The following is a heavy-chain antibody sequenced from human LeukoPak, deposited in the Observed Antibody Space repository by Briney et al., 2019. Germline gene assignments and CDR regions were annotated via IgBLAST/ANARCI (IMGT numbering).Heavy chain of an antibody. D-gene: IGHD5-12*01. J-gene: IGHJ3*02. CDR2: IYYSGST. CDR3: ASTGYSGYDDDAFDI. CDR1: GGSISSSSYY. Sequence: SETLSLTCTVSGGSISSSSYYWGWIRQPPGKGLEWIGSIYYSGSTYYNPSLKSRVTISADTSKNQFSLKLSSVTAADTAVYYCASTGYSGYDDDAFDIWGQGTMVTVSS. V-gene: IGHV4-39*01.